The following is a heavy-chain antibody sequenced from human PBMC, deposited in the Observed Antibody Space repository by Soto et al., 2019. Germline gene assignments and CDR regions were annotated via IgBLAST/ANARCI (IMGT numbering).Heavy chain of an antibody. CDR3: AKDLVGGDIVLMALIDY. D-gene: IGHD2-8*01. CDR2: ISYDGSNK. Sequence: AGGSLRLSCAASGFTFSSYGMHWVRQAPGKGLEWVAVISYDGSNKYYADSVKGRFTISRDNSKNTLYLQMNSLRAEDTAVYYCAKDLVGGDIVLMALIDYWGQGTLVTVSS. J-gene: IGHJ4*02. CDR1: GFTFSSYG. V-gene: IGHV3-30*18.